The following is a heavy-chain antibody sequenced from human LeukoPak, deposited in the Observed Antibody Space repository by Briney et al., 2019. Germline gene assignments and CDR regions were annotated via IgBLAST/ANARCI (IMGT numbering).Heavy chain of an antibody. Sequence: TSETLSLTCTVSGGSISSSSYYWGWIRQPPGKGLEWIGSIYYSGSTYYNPSLKSRVTISIDTSKNQFSLKLSSVTAADTAVYYCAREKRYYYGSGSYLNYGMDVWGQGTTVTVSS. J-gene: IGHJ6*02. CDR3: AREKRYYYGSGSYLNYGMDV. D-gene: IGHD3-10*01. CDR1: GGSISSSSYY. V-gene: IGHV4-39*07. CDR2: IYYSGST.